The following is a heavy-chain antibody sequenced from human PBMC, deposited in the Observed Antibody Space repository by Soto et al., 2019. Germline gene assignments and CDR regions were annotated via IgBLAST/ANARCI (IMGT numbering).Heavy chain of an antibody. CDR1: GGSFSGYY. V-gene: IGHV4-34*01. J-gene: IGHJ5*02. D-gene: IGHD3-9*01. CDR2: INHSGST. CDR3: ARALLRYFDWSPSSWFDP. Sequence: SETLSLTCAVYGGSFSGYYWSWIRQPPGKGLEWIGEINHSGSTNYNPSLKSRVTISVDTSKNQFSLKLSSVTAADTAAYYCARALLRYFDWSPSSWFDPWGQGTLVTVS.